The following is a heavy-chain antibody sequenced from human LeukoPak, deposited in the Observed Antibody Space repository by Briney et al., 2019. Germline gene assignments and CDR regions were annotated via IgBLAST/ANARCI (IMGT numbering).Heavy chain of an antibody. CDR3: AKTSYYDILSGYFHY. J-gene: IGHJ4*02. D-gene: IGHD3-9*01. CDR2: ISGSGGST. Sequence: GGSLRLSCAASGFPFSSYAMRWVRQAPGKGLEWVSAISGSGGSTSYADSVKGRFTISRDNSKSTVYLQMNSLRAEDTAVYYCAKTSYYDILSGYFHYWGQGTLVTVSS. CDR1: GFPFSSYA. V-gene: IGHV3-23*01.